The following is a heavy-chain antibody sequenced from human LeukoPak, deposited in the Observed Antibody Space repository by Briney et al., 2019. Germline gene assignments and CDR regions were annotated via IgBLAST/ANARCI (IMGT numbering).Heavy chain of an antibody. D-gene: IGHD2-8*01. J-gene: IGHJ3*02. CDR2: INHSGST. Sequence: SETLSLTCAVYGGSFSGYYWSWIRQPPGKGLEWIGEINHSGSTNYNPSLKSRVTISVDTSKNQFSLKLSSVTAADTAVYYCARAQFLGYCTSGVCPDAFDIWGQGTMVTVSS. V-gene: IGHV4-34*01. CDR1: GGSFSGYY. CDR3: ARAQFLGYCTSGVCPDAFDI.